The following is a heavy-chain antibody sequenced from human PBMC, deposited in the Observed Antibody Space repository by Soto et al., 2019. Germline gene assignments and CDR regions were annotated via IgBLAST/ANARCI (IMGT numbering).Heavy chain of an antibody. Sequence: SETLSLTYTVSGGSISSYYWSWIRQPPGKGLEWIGYIYYRGSTNYNPSLKTRVTISLDTSKNQFSLKLNSVTAADSAVYFCARLEGLATISYYFDFWGPGALVTVSS. CDR1: GGSISSYY. J-gene: IGHJ4*02. CDR3: ARLEGLATISYYFDF. V-gene: IGHV4-59*08. D-gene: IGHD3-9*01. CDR2: IYYRGST.